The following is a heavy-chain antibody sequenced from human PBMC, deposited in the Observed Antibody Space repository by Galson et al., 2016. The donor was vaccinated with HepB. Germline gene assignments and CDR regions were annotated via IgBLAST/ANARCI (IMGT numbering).Heavy chain of an antibody. J-gene: IGHJ3*01. V-gene: IGHV3-11*01. CDR3: ARDLPDDSVEYFDVFDL. CDR2: ISNTGNTI. D-gene: IGHD2/OR15-2a*01. Sequence: SLRLSCAASGITFRDHYMSWIRQAPGKGLEWISYISNTGNTIYYADSVKGRFTISRDNAKNSVFLQMSNLRAEDTAVYYCARDLPDDSVEYFDVFDLWGQGTMVTVSS. CDR1: GITFRDHY.